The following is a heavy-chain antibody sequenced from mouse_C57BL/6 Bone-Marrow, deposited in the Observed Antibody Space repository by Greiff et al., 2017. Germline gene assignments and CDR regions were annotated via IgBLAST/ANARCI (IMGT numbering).Heavy chain of an antibody. V-gene: IGHV1-81*01. CDR3: ARWTLYYAMDN. Sequence: VKLVESGAELARPGASVKLSCKASGYTFTSYGISWVKQRTGQGLEWIGEIYPRSGNTYYNEKFKGKATLTADKSSSTAYMELRSLTSEDSAVYFCARWTLYYAMDNWGQGTSVTVSA. J-gene: IGHJ4*01. CDR1: GYTFTSYG. CDR2: IYPRSGNT.